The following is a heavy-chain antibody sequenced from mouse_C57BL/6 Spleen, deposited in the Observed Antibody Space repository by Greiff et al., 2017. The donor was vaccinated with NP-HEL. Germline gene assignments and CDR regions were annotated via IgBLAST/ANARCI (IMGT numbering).Heavy chain of an antibody. CDR1: GYTFTSYW. V-gene: IGHV1-55*01. D-gene: IGHD3-2*02. Sequence: QVQLKQSGAELVKPGASVKMSCKASGYTFTSYWITWVKQRPGQGLEWIGDIYPGSGSTNYNEKFKSKATLTVDTSSSTAYMQLSSLTSEDSAVYYCARKTAQAPWFAYWGQGTLVTVSA. CDR2: IYPGSGST. J-gene: IGHJ3*01. CDR3: ARKTAQAPWFAY.